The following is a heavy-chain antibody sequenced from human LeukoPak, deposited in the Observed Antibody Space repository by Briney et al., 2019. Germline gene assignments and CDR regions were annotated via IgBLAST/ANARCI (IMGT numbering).Heavy chain of an antibody. V-gene: IGHV3-7*01. D-gene: IGHD6-19*01. CDR1: GFTFSTYR. CDR2: IKQDGSEK. J-gene: IGHJ4*02. CDR3: ARGEGYSSGWYVY. Sequence: AGGSLRLSCAASGFTFSTYRMSWVRQAPGKGLEWVANIKQDGSEKHYVDSVKGRFTISRDNAKNSLYLQMNSLRAEDTAVYYCARGEGYSSGWYVYWGQGTLVTVSS.